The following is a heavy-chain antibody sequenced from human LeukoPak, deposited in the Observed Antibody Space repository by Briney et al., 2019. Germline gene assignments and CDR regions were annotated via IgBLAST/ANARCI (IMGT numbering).Heavy chain of an antibody. Sequence: PERSLSFSCSASRFTFSSYAMHRVRPAPGKGLQRVAVISYDGTNKYYTYSVKRPFTIPRDYSTNTPYLQMNRLRAEDPSVKYRAREARGLTMVRGTLDYSGQGTLAT. CDR1: RFTFSSYA. J-gene: IGHJ4*02. D-gene: IGHD3-10*01. CDR2: ISYDGTNK. CDR3: AREARGLTMVRGTLDY. V-gene: IGHV3-30*04.